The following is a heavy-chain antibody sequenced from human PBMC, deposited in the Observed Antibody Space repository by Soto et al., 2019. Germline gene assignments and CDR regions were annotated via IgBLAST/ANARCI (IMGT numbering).Heavy chain of an antibody. Sequence: QVQLVHSGAEVKKPGSSVKVSCEVSSGMFSSYTISWVRQAPGQGLEWMGRSFPLLGVADFAQKFQGRLTITADTSTSTTYMELRSLRAEDTAVYYCAREGERVVVVPAAMRDDPFVVWGQGTMVTVSS. CDR2: SFPLLGVA. V-gene: IGHV1-69*04. J-gene: IGHJ3*01. CDR3: AREGERVVVVPAAMRDDPFVV. CDR1: SGMFSSYT. D-gene: IGHD2-2*01.